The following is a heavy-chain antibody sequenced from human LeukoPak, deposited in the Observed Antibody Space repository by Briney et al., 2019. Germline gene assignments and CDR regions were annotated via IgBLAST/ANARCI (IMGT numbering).Heavy chain of an antibody. CDR3: AKDAWRCSGSSCPQYYYYMDV. Sequence: PGGSLRLSCAASGFTFSTYGIHWVRRAPGKGLEWVAFIRYDGSEKYYADSMKGRFTISRDNSKNTLYLQMNSLRTEDTAVYYCAKDAWRCSGSSCPQYYYYMDVWGKGTTVTVSS. CDR2: IRYDGSEK. V-gene: IGHV3-30*02. J-gene: IGHJ6*03. CDR1: GFTFSTYG. D-gene: IGHD2-15*01.